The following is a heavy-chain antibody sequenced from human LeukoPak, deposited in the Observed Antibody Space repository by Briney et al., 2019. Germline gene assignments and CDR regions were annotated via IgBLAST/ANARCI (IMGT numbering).Heavy chain of an antibody. D-gene: IGHD2-15*01. CDR2: IVQSGGRN. V-gene: IGHV3-7*05. Sequence: PSGGSLSLFCAPSGFTFSRFWMICVRQARGRGLVWVANIVQSGGRNNYVDRVKGRLNISRDNDKNSLFLEMSGLRADDAGVYFCARDVEGCTFDIWGQGTTVTVSS. CDR3: ARDVEGCTFDI. CDR1: GFTFSRFW. J-gene: IGHJ3*02.